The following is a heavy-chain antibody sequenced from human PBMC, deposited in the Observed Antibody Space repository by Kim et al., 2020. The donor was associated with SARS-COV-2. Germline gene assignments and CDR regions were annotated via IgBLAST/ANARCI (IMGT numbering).Heavy chain of an antibody. J-gene: IGHJ6*02. D-gene: IGHD1-7*01. V-gene: IGHV1-18*01. CDR3: ARDGGITRGIDV. CDR2: T. Sequence: TKYAQKIQGRVAMTSDTSTTTVEMELRSLTSDDTAVYYCARDGGITRGIDVWGQGTSVTVSS.